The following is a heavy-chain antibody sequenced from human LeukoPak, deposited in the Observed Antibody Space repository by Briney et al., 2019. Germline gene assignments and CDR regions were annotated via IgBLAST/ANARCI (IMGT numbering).Heavy chain of an antibody. Sequence: PGRSLRLSCAASGFTFSSYAMHWVRQAPGKGLEWVAVISYDGSNKYYADSVKGRFTISRDNSKNTLYLQMNSLRAEDTAVYYCASAYYDYVWGSYRPLGYWGQGTLVTVPS. J-gene: IGHJ4*02. CDR2: ISYDGSNK. CDR3: ASAYYDYVWGSYRPLGY. V-gene: IGHV3-30-3*01. D-gene: IGHD3-16*02. CDR1: GFTFSSYA.